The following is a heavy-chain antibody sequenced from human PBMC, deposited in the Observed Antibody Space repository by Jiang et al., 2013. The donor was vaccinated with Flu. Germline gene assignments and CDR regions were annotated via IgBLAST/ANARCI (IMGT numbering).Heavy chain of an antibody. CDR2: ISGDGGVT. J-gene: IGHJ2*01. D-gene: IGHD7-27*01. V-gene: IGHV3-23*01. CDR3: AKRSNWGYDDWYFDL. CDR1: GFTFTGHV. Sequence: QPGGSLRLSCAASGFTFTGHVMNWVRQAPGKGPEWVSAISGDGGVTYYADSVKGRFTISRDNSKSIVSLQMNGLRAEDTAVYYCAKRSNWGYDDWYFDLWGRGTLVTVSS.